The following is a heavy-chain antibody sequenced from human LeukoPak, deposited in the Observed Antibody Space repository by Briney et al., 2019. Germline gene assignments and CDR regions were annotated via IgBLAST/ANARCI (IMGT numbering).Heavy chain of an antibody. CDR1: GFTFSSYG. CDR3: AKDPFGSCTSCHPAAGDYGMDV. D-gene: IGHD2-2*01. CDR2: IWYDGSNK. V-gene: IGHV3-33*06. Sequence: GGSLRLSCAASGFTFSSYGMHWVRQAPGKGLEWVAVIWYDGSNKYYADSVKGRFTISRDNSKNTLYLQMNSLRAEDTAVYYCAKDPFGSCTSCHPAAGDYGMDVWGQGTTVTVSS. J-gene: IGHJ6*02.